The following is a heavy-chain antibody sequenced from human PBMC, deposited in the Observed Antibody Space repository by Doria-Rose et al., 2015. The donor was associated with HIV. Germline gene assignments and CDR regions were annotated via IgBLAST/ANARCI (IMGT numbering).Heavy chain of an antibody. V-gene: IGHV3-21*01. D-gene: IGHD3-10*01. CDR3: ATGVTLDY. Sequence: VQLVQSGGGLVGPGGSLRLSCATSGFTFSSHRINWVRQAPGKGLEWVSSISSTSAYINYADLVMGRFTISRDNARNSLYLQMDSLRAEDTAIYYCATGVTLDYWGQGTLVTVSS. J-gene: IGHJ4*02. CDR2: ISSTSAYI. CDR1: GFTFSSHR.